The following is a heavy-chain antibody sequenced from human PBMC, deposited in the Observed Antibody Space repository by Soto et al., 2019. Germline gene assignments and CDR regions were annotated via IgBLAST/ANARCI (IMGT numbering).Heavy chain of an antibody. Sequence: GSGPTLVNPTETLTLTCTVSGFSLSNARMGVSWIRQPPGKALEWLAHIFSNDEKSYSTSLKSRLTISKDTSKSQGVLTMTNMDPVATPPYSWPRIDYTSPSVSGIYYYYSSMAVWGKGTTVTVSS. J-gene: IGHJ6*03. CDR2: IFSNDEK. CDR3: PRIDYTSPSVSGIYYYYSSMAV. V-gene: IGHV2-26*01. CDR1: GFSLSNARMG. D-gene: IGHD6-6*01.